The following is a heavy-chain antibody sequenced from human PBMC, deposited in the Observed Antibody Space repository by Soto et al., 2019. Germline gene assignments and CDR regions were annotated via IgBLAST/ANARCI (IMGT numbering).Heavy chain of an antibody. CDR2: VSGDNGHT. J-gene: IGHJ5*02. Sequence: QVPLVQSGAAVKKPGASVKVSCKASGYTFTTHVISWVRQAPGQGLEWMGWVSGDNGHTNYAQSLQGRVTMTTDPSTNTAYMELRSLRSADTAVYYCARDLGYCRSGTCYREWFDPWGQGTLVTVSS. CDR3: ARDLGYCRSGTCYREWFDP. CDR1: GYTFTTHV. V-gene: IGHV1-18*01. D-gene: IGHD2-15*01.